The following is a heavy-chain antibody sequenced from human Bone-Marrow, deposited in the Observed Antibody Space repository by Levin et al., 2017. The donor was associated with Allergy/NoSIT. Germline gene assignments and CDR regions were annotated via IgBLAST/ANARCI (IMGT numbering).Heavy chain of an antibody. V-gene: IGHV3-74*01. J-gene: IGHJ4*02. CDR2: IHTDTSVT. D-gene: IGHD2-15*01. CDR3: ARGGCSATSCLDY. CDR1: GFTFSSYY. Sequence: HPGGSLRLSCAASGFTFSSYYMHWVRQAPGKGLAWVSNIHTDTSVTNYADSVKGRFTISRDNAKNTLYLQMNSLRAEDTAVYYCARGGCSATSCLDYWGQGTLVTVSS.